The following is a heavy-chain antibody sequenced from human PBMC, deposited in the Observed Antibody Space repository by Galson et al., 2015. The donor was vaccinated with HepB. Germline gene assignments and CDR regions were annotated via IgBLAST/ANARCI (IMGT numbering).Heavy chain of an antibody. J-gene: IGHJ3*02. Sequence: SLRLSCAASGFTFSSYSMNWVRQAPGKGLEWVSSISSSSSYIYYADSVKGRFTISRDNAKNSLYLQMNSLRAEDTAVYYCATPRGIAVAGTVIGAFDIWGQGTMVTVSS. D-gene: IGHD6-19*01. CDR3: ATPRGIAVAGTVIGAFDI. V-gene: IGHV3-21*01. CDR1: GFTFSSYS. CDR2: ISSSSSYI.